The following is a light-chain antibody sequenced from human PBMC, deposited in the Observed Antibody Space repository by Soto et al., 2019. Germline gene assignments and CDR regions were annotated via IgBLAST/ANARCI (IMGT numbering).Light chain of an antibody. CDR1: STDGGGYNY. CDR2: EVS. Sequence: QSVLTQPDSVSGSPGQSITISCTGTSTDGGGYNYVSWYQQHPGKAPKLMIFEVSSRPSGVSNRFSGSKSGNTASLTISGLQAEDEADYFCSSYTITTALVFGTGTKLTVL. V-gene: IGLV2-14*01. J-gene: IGLJ1*01. CDR3: SSYTITTALV.